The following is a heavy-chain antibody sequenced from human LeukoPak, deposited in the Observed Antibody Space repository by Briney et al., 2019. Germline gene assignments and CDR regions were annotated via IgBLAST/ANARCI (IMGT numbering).Heavy chain of an antibody. CDR2: IIPIFGTA. CDR3: ARGPYSGSYSGAFDI. D-gene: IGHD1-26*01. J-gene: IGHJ3*02. V-gene: IGHV1-69*05. CDR1: GGTFSSYA. Sequence: GASVKVSCKASGGTFSSYAISWVRQAPGQGLEWMGGIIPIFGTANYAQKFQGRVTITTDESTSTAYMELSSLRSEDTAVYYCARGPYSGSYSGAFDIWGQGTMVTVSS.